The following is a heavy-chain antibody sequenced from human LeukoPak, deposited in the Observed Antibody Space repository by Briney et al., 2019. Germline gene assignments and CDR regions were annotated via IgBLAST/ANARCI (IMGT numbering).Heavy chain of an antibody. V-gene: IGHV4-31*03. J-gene: IGHJ6*03. CDR2: IYYSGST. Sequence: SETLSLTCTVSGGSISSGGYYWSWIRQHPEKGLEWIGYIYYSGSTYYNPSLKSRVTISVDTSKNQFFLKLSSVTAADTAVYYCARGANYYDSNERGYYYYYYMDVWGKGTTVTVSS. D-gene: IGHD3-22*01. CDR1: GGSISSGGYY. CDR3: ARGANYYDSNERGYYYYYYMDV.